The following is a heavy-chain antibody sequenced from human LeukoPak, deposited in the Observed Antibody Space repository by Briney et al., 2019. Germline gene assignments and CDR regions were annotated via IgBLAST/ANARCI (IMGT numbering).Heavy chain of an antibody. V-gene: IGHV3-23*01. D-gene: IGHD2-2*01. CDR3: AKDPQSCSSTSCYVLGSWFDP. Sequence: GGSLRLSCAASVFTFSSYAMSWVRQAPGKGLEWVSAISGSGGSTYYADSVKGRFTISRDNSKNTLYLQMNSLRAEDTAVYYCAKDPQSCSSTSCYVLGSWFDPWGQGTLVTVSS. CDR2: ISGSGGST. J-gene: IGHJ5*02. CDR1: VFTFSSYA.